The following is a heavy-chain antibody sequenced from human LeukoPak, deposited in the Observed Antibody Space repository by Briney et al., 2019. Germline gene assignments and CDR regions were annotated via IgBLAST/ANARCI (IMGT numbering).Heavy chain of an antibody. D-gene: IGHD2-15*01. CDR2: ISSSSSYI. Sequence: GGSLRLSCAASGFTFSSYSMNWVSQAPGKGLEWVSSISSSSSYIYYADSVKGRFTISRDNAKNSLYLQMNSLRAEDTAVYYCARGAYICSGGSCHKYWGQGTLVTVSS. J-gene: IGHJ4*02. V-gene: IGHV3-21*01. CDR1: GFTFSSYS. CDR3: ARGAYICSGGSCHKY.